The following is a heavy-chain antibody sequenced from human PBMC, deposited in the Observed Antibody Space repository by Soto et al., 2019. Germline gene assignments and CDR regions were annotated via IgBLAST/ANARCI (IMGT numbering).Heavy chain of an antibody. V-gene: IGHV4-61*01. J-gene: IGHJ6*02. CDR2: IYYSGST. D-gene: IGHD3-10*01. CDR1: GGSVSSGSYY. Sequence: QVQLQESGPGLVKPSETLSLTCTVSGGSVSSGSYYWSWIRQPPGKGLEWIGYIYYSGSTNYNPSLKSRVTISVDTSKNPFSLKRSSVTAADTAVYYCARDSTFGENRYYYYYGMDVWGQGTTVTVSS. CDR3: ARDSTFGENRYYYYYGMDV.